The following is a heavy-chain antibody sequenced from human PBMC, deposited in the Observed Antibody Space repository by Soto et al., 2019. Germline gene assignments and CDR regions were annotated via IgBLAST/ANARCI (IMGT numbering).Heavy chain of an antibody. D-gene: IGHD2-15*01. CDR1: GFTFSSYA. V-gene: IGHV3-23*01. Sequence: GGSLRLSCAASGFTFSSYAMSWVRQAPGKGLEWVSAISGSGGSTYYADSVKGRFTISRDNSKNTLYLQMNSLRAEDTAVYYCAKVALPSCSGGSCYLYYYYYMDVWGKGTTVTVSS. CDR3: AKVALPSCSGGSCYLYYYYYMDV. CDR2: ISGSGGST. J-gene: IGHJ6*03.